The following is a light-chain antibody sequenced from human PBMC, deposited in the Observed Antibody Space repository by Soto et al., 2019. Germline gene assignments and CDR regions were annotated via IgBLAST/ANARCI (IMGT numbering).Light chain of an antibody. CDR2: DVS. Sequence: QSALTQSASVSGSPGQSIIICCTVTSSYVGTYNYVSGFQHHPGKSPQLMIYDVSNRPSGVSYRFSGSKSGNTASLTISGLQAEDEGDYYCSSYTPTSTWVFGGGTKVTVL. CDR1: SSYVGTYNY. CDR3: SSYTPTSTWV. V-gene: IGLV2-14*03. J-gene: IGLJ3*02.